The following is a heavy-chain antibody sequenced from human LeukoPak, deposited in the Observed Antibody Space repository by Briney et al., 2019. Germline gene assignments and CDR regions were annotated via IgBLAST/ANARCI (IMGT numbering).Heavy chain of an antibody. CDR1: GFTFSSYW. CDR3: VRDLIVVDTPGDDFDY. V-gene: IGHV3-74*03. J-gene: IGHJ4*02. Sequence: GGSLRLSCAASGFTFSSYWMHWVRQVPGKGLEWVSRINVDGRVKTYADSVRGRFTISRDNAKNTVSLQMNSLRAEDTAVYYCVRDLIVVDTPGDDFDYWSQGALVTVPS. CDR2: INVDGRVK. D-gene: IGHD2-21*01.